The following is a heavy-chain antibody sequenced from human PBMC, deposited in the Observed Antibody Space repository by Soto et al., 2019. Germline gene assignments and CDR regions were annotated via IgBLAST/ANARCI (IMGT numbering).Heavy chain of an antibody. CDR2: ISSSGSTI. CDR1: GFTFSSYE. Sequence: GGSLRLSCAASGFTFSSYEMNWVRQAPGKGLEWVSYISSSGSTIYYADSVKGRFTISRDNAKNSLYLQMNSMRAEDTDVYYCATIHDYYNSSGYLDYWGQGTLVTVSS. V-gene: IGHV3-48*03. D-gene: IGHD3-22*01. CDR3: ATIHDYYNSSGYLDY. J-gene: IGHJ4*02.